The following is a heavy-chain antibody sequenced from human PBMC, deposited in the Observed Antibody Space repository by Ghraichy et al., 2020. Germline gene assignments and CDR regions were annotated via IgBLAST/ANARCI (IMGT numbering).Heavy chain of an antibody. D-gene: IGHD4-11*01. CDR3: AKDREFYSNYGRGYMDV. Sequence: GGSLRLSCAASGFTFSSCGMHWVRQAPGKGLEWVAIISYTGIDKYYKDSVKGRFTISKDNSKNTLFLQMNNLRAEDTAVYYCAKDREFYSNYGRGYMDVWGKGTTVTVSS. CDR2: ISYTGIDK. J-gene: IGHJ6*03. CDR1: GFTFSSCG. V-gene: IGHV3-30*18.